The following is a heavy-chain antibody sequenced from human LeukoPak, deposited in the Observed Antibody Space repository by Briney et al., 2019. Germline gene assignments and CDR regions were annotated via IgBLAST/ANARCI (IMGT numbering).Heavy chain of an antibody. CDR1: GGSMNNDGYY. CDR3: ARGYDFWSGYSPRYYYYMDV. CDR2: IYQSGST. D-gene: IGHD3-3*01. J-gene: IGHJ6*03. Sequence: SETLSLTCTVAGGSMNNDGYYWTWIRQPPGKGLEWIGYIYQSGSTYYNPSLKSRVTISVDRSENELSLNLSSVTAADTAVYFCARGYDFWSGYSPRYYYYMDVWGKGPTVTVS. V-gene: IGHV4-30-2*01.